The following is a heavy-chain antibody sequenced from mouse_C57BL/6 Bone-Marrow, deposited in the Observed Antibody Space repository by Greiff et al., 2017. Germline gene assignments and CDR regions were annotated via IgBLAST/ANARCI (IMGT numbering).Heavy chain of an antibody. CDR1: GYTFTSYW. D-gene: IGHD1-1*02. CDR2: IDPSDSYT. CDR3: AGEPYYDFDY. V-gene: IGHV1-59*01. J-gene: IGHJ2*01. Sequence: QVQLQQPGAELVRPGTSVKLSCKASGYTFTSYWMHWVKQRPGQGLEWIGVIDPSDSYTNYNRKFKGKATLTVDTSSSTAYMQLSSLTSGYSAVYFCAGEPYYDFDYWGQGTTLTVSS.